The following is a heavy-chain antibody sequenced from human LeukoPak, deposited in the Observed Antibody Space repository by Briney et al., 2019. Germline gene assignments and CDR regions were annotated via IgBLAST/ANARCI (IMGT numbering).Heavy chain of an antibody. CDR1: GFTFSSYS. J-gene: IGHJ5*02. V-gene: IGHV3-21*04. Sequence: NPGGSLRLSCAASGFTFSSYSMNWVRQAPGKGLEWVSSISSSSSYIYYADSVKGRFTISRDNSKNTLYLQMNSLRAEDTAVYYCAKDRHGMIYGDWYNWFDPWGQGTLVTVFS. CDR3: AKDRHGMIYGDWYNWFDP. D-gene: IGHD4-17*01. CDR2: ISSSSSYI.